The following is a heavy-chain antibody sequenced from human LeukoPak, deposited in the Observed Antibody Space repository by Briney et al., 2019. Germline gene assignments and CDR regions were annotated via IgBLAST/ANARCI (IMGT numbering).Heavy chain of an antibody. Sequence: TGGSLRLSCAASGFTFDDYAMHWVRQAPGKGLEWVSGISWNSGSMGYADSVKGRFTISRDNAKNSLYLQMNSLRAEDTALYYCAKDKGPVYYYYMDVWGKGTTVTISS. CDR1: GFTFDDYA. CDR2: ISWNSGSM. J-gene: IGHJ6*03. V-gene: IGHV3-9*01. CDR3: AKDKGPVYYYYMDV.